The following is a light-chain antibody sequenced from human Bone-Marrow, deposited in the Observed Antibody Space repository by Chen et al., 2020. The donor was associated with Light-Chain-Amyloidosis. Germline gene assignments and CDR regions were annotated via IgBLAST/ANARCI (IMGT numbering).Light chain of an antibody. CDR3: QSTDSSGTYEVI. CDR1: DLPTNY. CDR2: RDT. V-gene: IGLV3-25*03. J-gene: IGLJ2*01. Sequence: SYELTPPPSVSVSPGQTARIPCSGADLPTNYAYWDQQKPGQAPVLVIHRDTERPAGISERFAGSSAGTTATLTSSGVQAEDEADYHCQSTDSSGTYEVIFGGGTKLTVL.